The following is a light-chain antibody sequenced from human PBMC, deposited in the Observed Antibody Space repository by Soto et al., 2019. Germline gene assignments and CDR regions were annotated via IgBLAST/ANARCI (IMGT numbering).Light chain of an antibody. Sequence: EIVLTQSPGTLSLSPGERATLSCRASQSVTSVYLVWYQQKPGQAPRLLIYGTSNRATGIPDRFSGSGSGTDFTLTISRLEPEDSAVYYCQQYSNPPITFGQGTRLEIK. V-gene: IGKV3-20*01. CDR1: QSVTSVY. CDR3: QQYSNPPIT. J-gene: IGKJ5*01. CDR2: GTS.